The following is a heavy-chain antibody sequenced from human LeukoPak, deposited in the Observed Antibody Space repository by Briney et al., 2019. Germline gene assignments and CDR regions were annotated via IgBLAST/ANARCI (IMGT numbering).Heavy chain of an antibody. Sequence: GGSLRLSCAASGFTFSLYGMHWVRQAPGKGLERVAIIWSDGGEKYYADSVKGRFSISRDNSKNTLYLQMNSLRAEDTAVYYCARSEYSTSLLDYWGQGTLVTVSS. CDR2: IWSDGGEK. CDR3: ARSEYSTSLLDY. J-gene: IGHJ4*02. V-gene: IGHV3-33*01. CDR1: GFTFSLYG. D-gene: IGHD6-6*01.